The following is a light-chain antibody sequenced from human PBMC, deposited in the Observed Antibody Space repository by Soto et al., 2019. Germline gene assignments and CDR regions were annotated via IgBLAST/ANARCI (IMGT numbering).Light chain of an antibody. J-gene: IGKJ1*01. CDR3: QQYKSYLT. V-gene: IGKV1-5*01. CDR1: QSLNSR. Sequence: DIQLTQSPSTLSASVGDRVTLTCRAAQSLNSRLAWYQHRPGKAPRLLIYDASTLESGVPSRFSGSGSGTEFTLTINNLQPDDLATYICQQYKSYLTFGRGTKVDIK. CDR2: DAS.